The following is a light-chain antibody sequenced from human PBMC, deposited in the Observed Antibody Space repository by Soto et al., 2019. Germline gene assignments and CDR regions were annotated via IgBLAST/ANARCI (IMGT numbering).Light chain of an antibody. Sequence: DIVVTQSPYTLSVSPGERATLSCRAGQGVTTNFAWYQQKSGQSPRLLIYDVSIRATGVPARFSGTGSETDFTLTISGLQSEDSAVYYCQQYYNWPLTFGGGTKVDIK. V-gene: IGKV3-15*01. J-gene: IGKJ4*01. CDR1: QGVTTN. CDR3: QQYYNWPLT. CDR2: DVS.